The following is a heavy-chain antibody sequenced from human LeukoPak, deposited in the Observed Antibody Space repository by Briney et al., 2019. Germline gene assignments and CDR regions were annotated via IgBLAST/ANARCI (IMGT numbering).Heavy chain of an antibody. J-gene: IGHJ4*01. CDR1: GDSINNDNYY. CDR3: ASVLQSGTYPSGSDYYFDS. Sequence: PSETLSLTCYVSGDSINNDNYYWGWVRQSPGAGLEWLGSVYHNGHTIYTPSLKSRLTLSVDTSKNHFSLNLTSATAADTAVYFCASVLQSGTYPSGSDYYFDSWGRGTLVTATS. CDR2: VYHNGHT. D-gene: IGHD1-26*01. V-gene: IGHV4-39*02.